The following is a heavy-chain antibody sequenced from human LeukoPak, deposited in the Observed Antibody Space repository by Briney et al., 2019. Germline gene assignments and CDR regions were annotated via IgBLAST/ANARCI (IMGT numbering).Heavy chain of an antibody. CDR3: ARSSRLAPGILRFDP. J-gene: IGHJ5*02. D-gene: IGHD3-16*01. CDR1: GGSFSGYY. Sequence: SETLSLTCAVYGGSFSGYYWSWIRQPPGKGLEWIGYIYYSGSTNYNPSLKSRVTISVDTSKNQFSLKLSSVTAADTAVYYCARSSRLAPGILRFDPWGQGTLVTVSS. V-gene: IGHV4-59*01. CDR2: IYYSGST.